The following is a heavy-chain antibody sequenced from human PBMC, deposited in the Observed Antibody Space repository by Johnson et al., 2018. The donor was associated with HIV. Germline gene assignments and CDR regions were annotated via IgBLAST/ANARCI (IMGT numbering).Heavy chain of an antibody. J-gene: IGHJ3*02. Sequence: QLVESGGGLVQPGGSLRLSCAASGFTFSSYDMSWVRQAPGKGLEWVSGISWNSGSLGYADSVKGRFTISRDNAKNSLYLQMNSLRAEDTALYYCAKVLYDFWSGYYGAFDIWGQGTMVTVSS. CDR1: GFTFSSYD. V-gene: IGHV3-9*01. CDR3: AKVLYDFWSGYYGAFDI. D-gene: IGHD3-3*01. CDR2: ISWNSGSL.